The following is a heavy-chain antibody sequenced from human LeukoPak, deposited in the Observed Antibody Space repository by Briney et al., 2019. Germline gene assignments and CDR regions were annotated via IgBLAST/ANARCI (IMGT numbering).Heavy chain of an antibody. CDR2: INPNSGGT. J-gene: IGHJ3*02. Sequence: ASVKVSCKASGYTFTGYYMHWVRQAPGQGLEWMGWINPNSGGTNYAQKFQGRVTMTRDTSISTAYMELSRLRSDDTAVYYCASGLHYYGSGTSQDAFDIWGQGTMVTVSS. D-gene: IGHD3-10*01. CDR3: ASGLHYYGSGTSQDAFDI. V-gene: IGHV1-2*02. CDR1: GYTFTGYY.